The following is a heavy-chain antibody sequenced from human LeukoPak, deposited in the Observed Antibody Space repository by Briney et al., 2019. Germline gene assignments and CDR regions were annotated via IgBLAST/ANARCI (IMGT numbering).Heavy chain of an antibody. J-gene: IGHJ4*02. V-gene: IGHV1-8*01. CDR3: ARGPGYDSSGYHLFDY. CDR1: GYTFTSYD. CDR2: MNPNSGNT. D-gene: IGHD3-22*01. Sequence: GASVKVSCKASGYTFTSYDINWVRQATAQGLEWMGWMNPNSGNTGYAQKFQGRVTMTRNTSISTAYMELSSLRSEDTAVYYCARGPGYDSSGYHLFDYWGQGTLVTLSS.